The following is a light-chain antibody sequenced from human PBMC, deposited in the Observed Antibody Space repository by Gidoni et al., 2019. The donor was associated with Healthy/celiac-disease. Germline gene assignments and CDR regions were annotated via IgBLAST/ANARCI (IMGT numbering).Light chain of an antibody. J-gene: IGKJ3*01. V-gene: IGKV3-11*01. CDR2: DAS. Sequence: ELVLTQSPATLSLSPGERATLSCRASQSVSSYLAWYQQKPGQAPRLLIYDASNRATGIPARFSGSGSGTDFTLTISSLEPEDFAVYDCQQRSNFGPGTKVDIK. CDR1: QSVSSY. CDR3: QQRSN.